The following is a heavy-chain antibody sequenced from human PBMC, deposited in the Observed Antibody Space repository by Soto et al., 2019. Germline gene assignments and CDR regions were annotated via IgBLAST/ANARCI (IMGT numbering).Heavy chain of an antibody. CDR2: IYHSGST. D-gene: IGHD2-15*01. CDR3: ARRDCSGGSCYYGRYYYYYGMDV. Sequence: SETLSLTCAVSGGSISSSNWWSWVRQPPGKGLEWIGEIYHSGSTNYNPFLKSRVTISVDKSKNQFSLKLSSVTAADTAVYYCARRDCSGGSCYYGRYYYYYGMDVWGQGTTVTVSS. J-gene: IGHJ6*02. V-gene: IGHV4-4*02. CDR1: GGSISSSNW.